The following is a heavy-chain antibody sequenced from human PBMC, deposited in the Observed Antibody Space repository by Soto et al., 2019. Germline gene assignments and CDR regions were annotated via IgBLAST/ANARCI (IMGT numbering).Heavy chain of an antibody. V-gene: IGHV2-70*01. Sequence: SGPTLVNPTQTLTLTCTFSGFSLSTSGMCVSWNRQPPGKALEWLALIDWDDDKYYSTSLKTRLTISKNTSKNQVVLTMTNMDPVDTATYYCARGSSSWPYYYYGMDVWGQGTTVTVSS. CDR2: IDWDDDK. D-gene: IGHD6-13*01. J-gene: IGHJ6*02. CDR3: ARGSSSWPYYYYGMDV. CDR1: GFSLSTSGMC.